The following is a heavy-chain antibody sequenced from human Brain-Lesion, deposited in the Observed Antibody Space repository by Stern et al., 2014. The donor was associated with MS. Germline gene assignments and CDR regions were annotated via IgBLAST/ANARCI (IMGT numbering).Heavy chain of an antibody. CDR1: GGSISSGGYY. V-gene: IGHV4-61*02. Sequence: QVQLVESGPGLVKPSQTLSLSCTVSGGSISSGGYYWSWIRQPPGKGLEWIGRIFNSGSTSYTPSLKIRVTITIDPSKNQFPLRLNSMTAADTAVYYCARGRVVPGFQYYATDVWGQGTTVIVSS. CDR3: ARGRVVPGFQYYATDV. J-gene: IGHJ6*02. CDR2: IFNSGST. D-gene: IGHD2-2*01.